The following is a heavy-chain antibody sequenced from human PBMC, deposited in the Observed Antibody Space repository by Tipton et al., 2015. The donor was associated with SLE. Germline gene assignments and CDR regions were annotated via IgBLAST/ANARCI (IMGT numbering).Heavy chain of an antibody. J-gene: IGHJ2*01. CDR3: AREGDSVWYFDL. Sequence: TLSLTCTVSGGSISSGDYYWNWIRQPPGKGLEWIGYIYYSGGTYYNSSLKSRVTISVDTSKNQFSLKLRSVTAADTAVYYCAREGDSVWYFDLWGRGTLVTVSS. CDR2: IYYSGGT. D-gene: IGHD2-21*02. CDR1: GGSISSGDYY. V-gene: IGHV4-30-4*01.